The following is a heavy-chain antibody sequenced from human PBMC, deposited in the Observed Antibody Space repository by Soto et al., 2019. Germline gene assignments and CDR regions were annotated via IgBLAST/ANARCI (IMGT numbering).Heavy chain of an antibody. V-gene: IGHV3-66*01. D-gene: IGHD3-10*01. CDR2: IYSGGST. CDR1: GFTFSDYY. Sequence: VQLVESGGGLVKPGGSLRLSCAASGFTFSDYYMSWIRQAPGKGLEWVSVIYSGGSTYYADSVKGRFTISRDNSKNTLYLQMNSLRAEDTAVYYCAREDYGSSGGMDVWGQGTTVTVSS. CDR3: AREDYGSSGGMDV. J-gene: IGHJ6*02.